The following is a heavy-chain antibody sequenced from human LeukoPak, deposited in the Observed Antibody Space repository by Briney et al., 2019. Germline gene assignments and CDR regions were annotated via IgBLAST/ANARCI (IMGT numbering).Heavy chain of an antibody. CDR1: GVSISSYY. D-gene: IGHD3-9*01. Sequence: PSETLSFTCTVSGVSISSYYWSWLRQPAGKGLEWVGRIYSSGSTNYNPSLKSRVTMSVATSKNQFSLKLSSVTAADTAVYYCARDRTEYDILTGYYYYYMDVWGKGTTVTITS. CDR3: ARDRTEYDILTGYYYYYMDV. V-gene: IGHV4-4*07. J-gene: IGHJ6*03. CDR2: IYSSGST.